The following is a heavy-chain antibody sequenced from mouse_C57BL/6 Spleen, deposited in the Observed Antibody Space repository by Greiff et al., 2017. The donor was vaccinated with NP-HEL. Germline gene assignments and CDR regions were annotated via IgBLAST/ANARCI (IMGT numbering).Heavy chain of an antibody. CDR1: GYSFTGYF. CDR2: INPYNGDT. J-gene: IGHJ3*01. V-gene: IGHV1-20*01. Sequence: EVQLVESGPELVKPGDSVKISCKASGYSFTGYFMNWVMQSHGKSLEWIGRINPYNGDTFYNQKFKGKATLTVDKSSSTAHMELRSLTSEDSAVYYCARRGSNYAFFAYWGQGTLVTVSA. CDR3: ARRGSNYAFFAY. D-gene: IGHD2-5*01.